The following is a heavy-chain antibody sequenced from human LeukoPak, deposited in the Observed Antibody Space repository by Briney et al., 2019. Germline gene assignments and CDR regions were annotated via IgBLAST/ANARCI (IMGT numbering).Heavy chain of an antibody. CDR3: AREGPTWSGDYPPPDY. CDR2: IKQDGSEK. CDR1: GFTFSSYW. J-gene: IGHJ4*02. Sequence: GGSLRLSCEASGFTFSSYWMSWVRQAPGKGLEWVANIKQDGSEKYYVDSVKGRFTISRDNAKNSLYLQMNSLRAEDTAEYYCAREGPTWSGDYPPPDYWGQGTLVTVSS. V-gene: IGHV3-7*01. D-gene: IGHD4-17*01.